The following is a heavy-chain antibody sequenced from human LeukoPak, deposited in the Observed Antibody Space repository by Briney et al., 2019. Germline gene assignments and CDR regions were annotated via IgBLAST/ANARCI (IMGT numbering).Heavy chain of an antibody. Sequence: PGGSLRLPCAASGFTFSSYSMNWVRQAPGKGLEWVSSISSSSSYIYYADSVKGRFTISRDNAKNSLYLQMNSLRAEDTAVYYCARDGMTYYDILTGDFDYWGQGTLVTVSS. V-gene: IGHV3-21*01. CDR1: GFTFSSYS. D-gene: IGHD3-9*01. CDR3: ARDGMTYYDILTGDFDY. CDR2: ISSSSSYI. J-gene: IGHJ4*02.